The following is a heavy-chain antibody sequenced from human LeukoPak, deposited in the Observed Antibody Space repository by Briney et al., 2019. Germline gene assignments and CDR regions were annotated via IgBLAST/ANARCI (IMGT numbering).Heavy chain of an antibody. CDR1: GFTFSSYA. J-gene: IGHJ6*03. D-gene: IGHD2-15*01. CDR2: ISSTGGTA. V-gene: IGHV3-23*01. Sequence: GGSLRLSCAASGFTFSSYAMSWVRQAPGKGLEWVSAISSTGGTAYYADSVKGRFTISRDNSKSTLYLQMNSLRAEDTAIYYCAKNGDRGAYCSGGSCYPYYYYNMDVWGKGTTVTISS. CDR3: AKNGDRGAYCSGGSCYPYYYYNMDV.